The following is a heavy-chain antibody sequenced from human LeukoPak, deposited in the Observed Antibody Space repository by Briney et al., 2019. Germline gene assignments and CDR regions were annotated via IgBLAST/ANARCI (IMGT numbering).Heavy chain of an antibody. CDR1: GFTFDDYG. J-gene: IGHJ4*02. V-gene: IGHV3-20*04. D-gene: IGHD6-13*01. CDR2: INWNGGTI. Sequence: RSGGSLRLSCAASGFTFDDYGMSWVRQAPGKGLEWVSGINWNGGTIAYADSVKGRFTISRDNAKNTLYLQMNSLRAEDTAVYYCARVGTQLTAAGSRSFDYWGQGTLVTVSS. CDR3: ARVGTQLTAAGSRSFDY.